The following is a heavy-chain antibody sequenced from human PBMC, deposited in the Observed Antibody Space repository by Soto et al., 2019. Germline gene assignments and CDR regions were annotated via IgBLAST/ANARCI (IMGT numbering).Heavy chain of an antibody. CDR2: SYYSGGH. J-gene: IGHJ5*02. V-gene: IGHV4-39*01. D-gene: IGHD2-2*01. CDR3: ARPHCSSTSCYPNNWFDP. CDR1: GGSISSSSYY. Sequence: QLQLQESGPGLVKPSETLSLTCTVSGGSISSSSYYWGWIRQPPGKGLEWIGSSYYSGGHYYNPSLKSRVTISVDTYKHQFSLKLSSVTAADTAVYYCARPHCSSTSCYPNNWFDPWGQGTLVTVSS.